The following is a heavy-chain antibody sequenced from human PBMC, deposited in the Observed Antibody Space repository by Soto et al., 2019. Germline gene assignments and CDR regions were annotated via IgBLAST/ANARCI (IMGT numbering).Heavy chain of an antibody. J-gene: IGHJ6*02. D-gene: IGHD1-26*01. CDR3: ARTGYSGSYSYYYYGMDV. Sequence: TSETLSLTCTVSGGSISSSSYYWGWIRQPPGKGLEWIGSIYYSGSTYYNPSLKSRVTISVDTSKNQFSLKLSSVTAADTAVYYCARTGYSGSYSYYYYGMDVWGQGTTVTVSS. V-gene: IGHV4-39*01. CDR1: GGSISSSSYY. CDR2: IYYSGST.